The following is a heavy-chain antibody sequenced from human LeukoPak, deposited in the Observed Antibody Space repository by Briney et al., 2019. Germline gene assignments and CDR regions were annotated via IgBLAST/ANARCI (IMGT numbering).Heavy chain of an antibody. D-gene: IGHD1-26*01. J-gene: IGHJ4*02. CDR3: ARDRSGSYPY. CDR2: ISSSGSTI. CDR1: GFTFSSYE. V-gene: IGHV3-48*03. Sequence: PGGSLRLSCAASGFTFSSYEMNWVRQAPGKGLEWVSYISSSGSTIYYADSVKGRFTISRDNAKNSLYLQMNSLRAEDTAAYYCARDRSGSYPYWGQGTLVTVSS.